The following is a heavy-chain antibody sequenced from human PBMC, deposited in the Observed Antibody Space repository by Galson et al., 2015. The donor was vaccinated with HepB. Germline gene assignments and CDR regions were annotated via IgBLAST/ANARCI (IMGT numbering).Heavy chain of an antibody. Sequence: SLRLSCAASGFTFSNAWMNWVRQAPGKGLEWVGRIKSKTDGGTTDYAAPVKGRFTISRDDSKNTLYLQMNSLKTEDTAVYYCTTDPFLHGSGSYSDYWGQGTLVTVSS. CDR1: GFTFSNAW. J-gene: IGHJ4*02. D-gene: IGHD3-10*01. V-gene: IGHV3-15*07. CDR2: IKSKTDGGTT. CDR3: TTDPFLHGSGSYSDY.